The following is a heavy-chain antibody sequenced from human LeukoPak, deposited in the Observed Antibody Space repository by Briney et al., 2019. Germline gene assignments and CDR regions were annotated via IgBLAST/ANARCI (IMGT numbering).Heavy chain of an antibody. V-gene: IGHV4-59*01. D-gene: IGHD5-18*01. Sequence: SETPSLTCTVSGGSISSYYWSWIRQPPGKGLEWIGYIYYSGSTNYNPSLKSRVTISVDTSKNQFSLKLSSVTAADTAVYYCARDRGYIDAFDIWGQGTMVTVSS. CDR3: ARDRGYIDAFDI. CDR1: GGSISSYY. J-gene: IGHJ3*02. CDR2: IYYSGST.